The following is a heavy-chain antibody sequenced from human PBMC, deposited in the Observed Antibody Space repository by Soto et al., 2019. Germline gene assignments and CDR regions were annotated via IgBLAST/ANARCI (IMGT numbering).Heavy chain of an antibody. Sequence: GGSLRLSCAASGFTFSSYAMGWVRQAPGKGLEWVSVISGSGGTTLYADSVKGQFTISRDNSKNTLFLQMNSLRVDDTAVYYCARDQYYGSGRGYFDSWGQGTLVTVSS. V-gene: IGHV3-23*01. J-gene: IGHJ4*02. D-gene: IGHD3-10*01. CDR3: ARDQYYGSGRGYFDS. CDR2: ISGSGGTT. CDR1: GFTFSSYA.